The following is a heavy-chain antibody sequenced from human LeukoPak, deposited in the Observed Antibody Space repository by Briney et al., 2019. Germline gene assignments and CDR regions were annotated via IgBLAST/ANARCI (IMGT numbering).Heavy chain of an antibody. CDR1: GFTFSDYW. J-gene: IGHJ3*02. Sequence: GGFLRLSCSASGFTFSDYWMTWVRQAPGKGLEWVANIKQDGSEKYYVDSVKGRFTISRDNAKNSLYLQMNSLRAEDTAVYYCARGDYYDSSGFYHDAFDIWGQGTMVTVSS. D-gene: IGHD3-22*01. CDR3: ARGDYYDSSGFYHDAFDI. CDR2: IKQDGSEK. V-gene: IGHV3-7*01.